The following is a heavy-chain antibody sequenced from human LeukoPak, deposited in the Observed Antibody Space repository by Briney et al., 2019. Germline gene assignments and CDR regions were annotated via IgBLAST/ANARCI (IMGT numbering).Heavy chain of an antibody. J-gene: IGHJ4*02. CDR2: ISAYNGNT. Sequence: GASVKVSCKASGYTFTGYYMHWVRQAPGQGLEWMGWISAYNGNTNYAQKLQGRVTMTTDTSTSTAYMELRSLRSDDTAVYYCARGDITMNHNYFDYWGQGTLVTVSS. V-gene: IGHV1-18*04. D-gene: IGHD3-22*01. CDR3: ARGDITMNHNYFDY. CDR1: GYTFTGYY.